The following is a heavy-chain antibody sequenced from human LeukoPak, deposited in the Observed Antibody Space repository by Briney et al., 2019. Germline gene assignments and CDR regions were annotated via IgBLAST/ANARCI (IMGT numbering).Heavy chain of an antibody. CDR3: ARERGTGTTDY. CDR2: IYYSGST. J-gene: IGHJ4*02. Sequence: PSETLSLTCTVSGGSISGYYWSWIRQPPGKGLEWIGYIYYSGSTNYNPSLKSRVTISVDTSKNQFSLKLSSVTAADTAVYYCARERGTGTTDYWGQGTLVTVSS. CDR1: GGSISGYY. D-gene: IGHD1-7*01. V-gene: IGHV4-59*01.